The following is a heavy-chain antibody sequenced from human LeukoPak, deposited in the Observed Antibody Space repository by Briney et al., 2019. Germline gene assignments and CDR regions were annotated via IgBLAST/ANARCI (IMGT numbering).Heavy chain of an antibody. D-gene: IGHD1-26*01. CDR3: ARDHSYLANYFDY. J-gene: IGHJ4*02. V-gene: IGHV3-48*01. Sequence: GGSLRLSCAASGFTFSSYSMNWVRQAPGKGLEWVSYISSSSSTIYYADSVKGRFTISRDNAKNSLYLQMNSLRAEDTAVYYCARDHSYLANYFDYWGQGTLVTVSS. CDR2: ISSSSSTI. CDR1: GFTFSSYS.